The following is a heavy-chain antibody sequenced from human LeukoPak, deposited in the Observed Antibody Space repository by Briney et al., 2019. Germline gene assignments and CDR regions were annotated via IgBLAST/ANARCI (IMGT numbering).Heavy chain of an antibody. CDR3: AIRTIRGDNSYYDTDYFFGMDV. Sequence: SETLSLTCTVSGVSIRSYYWSWIRQSPGKGLEWIGYIFNNANTNYNPSLGGRVTISVDTSRNQFSLKLISLTAADTAVYYCAIRTIRGDNSYYDTDYFFGMDVWGQGTTVTVSS. V-gene: IGHV4-59*08. CDR1: GVSIRSYY. D-gene: IGHD3-9*01. CDR2: IFNNANT. J-gene: IGHJ6*02.